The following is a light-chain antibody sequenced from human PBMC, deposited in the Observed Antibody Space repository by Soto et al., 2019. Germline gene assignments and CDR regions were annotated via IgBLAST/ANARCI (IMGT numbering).Light chain of an antibody. V-gene: IGLV2-23*01. CDR3: CSFAGSSTGV. CDR1: SSDVGSYNL. Sequence: QSALTQPASVSGSPGQSITISCTGTSSDVGSYNLVSWYQQHPGKAPKLMIYEGSKRPSGVSNRFSGSKSGNTASLTISGLQGEDEADYYCCSFAGSSTGVFGGGTKLTVL. J-gene: IGLJ3*02. CDR2: EGS.